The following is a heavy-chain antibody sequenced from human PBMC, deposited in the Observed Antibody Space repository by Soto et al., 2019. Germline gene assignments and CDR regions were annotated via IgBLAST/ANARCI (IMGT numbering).Heavy chain of an antibody. Sequence: GGSLRLSCAASGFTFGSYGMHWVRQAPGKGLEWVAVIWYDGSNKYYADSVKGRFTISRDNSKNTLYLQMNSLRAEDTAVYYCARDLHIVVVTAIGDAFDIWGQGTMVTVSS. CDR3: ARDLHIVVVTAIGDAFDI. CDR2: IWYDGSNK. CDR1: GFTFGSYG. J-gene: IGHJ3*02. V-gene: IGHV3-33*01. D-gene: IGHD2-21*02.